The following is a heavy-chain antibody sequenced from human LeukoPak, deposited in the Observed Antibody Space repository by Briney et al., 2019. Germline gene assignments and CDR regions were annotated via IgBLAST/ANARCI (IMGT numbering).Heavy chain of an antibody. J-gene: IGHJ4*02. CDR2: IYYSGST. V-gene: IGHV4-30-4*08. Sequence: SETLSLTCTVSGGSISSGGYYWSWIRQHPGKGLEWIGYIYYSGSTYYNPSLKSRVTISVDTSKNQFSLKLSSVTAADTAVYYCARVADYGSGSYFDYWGQGTLVTVSS. D-gene: IGHD3-10*01. CDR3: ARVADYGSGSYFDY. CDR1: GGSISSGGYY.